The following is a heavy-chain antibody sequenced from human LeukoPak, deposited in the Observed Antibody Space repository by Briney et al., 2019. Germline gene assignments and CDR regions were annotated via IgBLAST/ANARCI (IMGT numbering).Heavy chain of an antibody. CDR2: IYSGGST. CDR1: GFTVSSNY. D-gene: IGHD3-10*01. CDR3: ARMTLYGSGTVD. V-gene: IGHV3-53*01. Sequence: GGSLRLSCAASGFTVSSNYMSWVRQAPGKGLEWVSVIYSGGSTYYADSVKGRFTISRDNSKNTLYLQMNSLRAEDTAVYYCARMTLYGSGTVDWGQGILVTVSS. J-gene: IGHJ4*02.